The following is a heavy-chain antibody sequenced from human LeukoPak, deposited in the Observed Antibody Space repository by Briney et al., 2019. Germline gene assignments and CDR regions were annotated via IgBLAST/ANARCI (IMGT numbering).Heavy chain of an antibody. J-gene: IGHJ4*02. V-gene: IGHV4-61*02. D-gene: IGHD3-3*01. CDR1: GGSINSGSYS. CDR2: IFTSGNT. Sequence: SQTPSLTCTVSGGSINSGSYSWSWIRQPAGKGLEWIGRIFTSGNTNYNPSLKSRVTISVDTSKNQFSLKLSSVTAADTAVYYCASGDFWSGLNRWGQGTLVTVSS. CDR3: ASGDFWSGLNR.